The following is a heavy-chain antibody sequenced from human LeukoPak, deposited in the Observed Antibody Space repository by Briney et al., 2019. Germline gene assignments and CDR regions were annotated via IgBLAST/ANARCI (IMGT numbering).Heavy chain of an antibody. CDR2: IYTSGST. V-gene: IGHV4-4*07. D-gene: IGHD4-17*01. Sequence: SETLSLTCTVSGGSISSYYWSWLRQPAGKGLEWIGRIYTSGSTNYNPSLESRVTMSVDTSKNQFPLKLSSVTAADTAVYYCARDLVTTVTIDAFDIWGQGTMVTVSS. J-gene: IGHJ3*02. CDR1: GGSISSYY. CDR3: ARDLVTTVTIDAFDI.